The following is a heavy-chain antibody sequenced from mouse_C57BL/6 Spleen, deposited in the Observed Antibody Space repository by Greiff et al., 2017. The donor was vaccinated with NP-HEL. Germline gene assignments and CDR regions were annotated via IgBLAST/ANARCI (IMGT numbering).Heavy chain of an antibody. J-gene: IGHJ3*01. D-gene: IGHD3-3*01. CDR3: ARAGLAY. CDR2: IYPRSGNT. Sequence: QVQLKESGAELARPGASVKLSCKASGYTFTSYGISWVKQRTGQGLEWIGEIYPRSGNTYYNEKFKGKATLTADKSSSTAYMELRSLTSEDSAVYFCARAGLAYWGQGTLVTVSA. CDR1: GYTFTSYG. V-gene: IGHV1-81*01.